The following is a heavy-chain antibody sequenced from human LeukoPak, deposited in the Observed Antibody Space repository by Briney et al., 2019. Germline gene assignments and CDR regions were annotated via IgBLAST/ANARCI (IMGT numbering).Heavy chain of an antibody. CDR2: ISSSSAYI. J-gene: IGHJ4*02. V-gene: IGHV3-21*01. CDR3: ATSSIALAGTVDY. D-gene: IGHD6-19*01. CDR1: GFTFSSYI. Sequence: GESLKISCAASGFTFSSYIMNWVRQAPGKGPEWVSSISSSSAYIYYADSVKGRFTISRDNAKGSLFLQMNSLRDEDTAVYYCATSSIALAGTVDYWGQGTLVTVSS.